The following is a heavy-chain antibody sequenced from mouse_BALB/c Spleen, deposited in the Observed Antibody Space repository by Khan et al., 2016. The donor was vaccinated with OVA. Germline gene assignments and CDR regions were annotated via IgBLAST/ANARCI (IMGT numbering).Heavy chain of an antibody. CDR1: GFSLTSYG. D-gene: IGHD2-1*01. J-gene: IGHJ1*01. Sequence: QVQLQQSGPGLVAPSQSLSITCTVSGFSLTSYGVHWVRQPPGKGLEWLGVIWTGGSTNYNSALMSRLSITKDNSKSQVFLKMNNLQTDDTAMYYCARYYGNYGWYFDVWGAGTTVTVSS. CDR3: ARYYGNYGWYFDV. V-gene: IGHV2-9*02. CDR2: IWTGGST.